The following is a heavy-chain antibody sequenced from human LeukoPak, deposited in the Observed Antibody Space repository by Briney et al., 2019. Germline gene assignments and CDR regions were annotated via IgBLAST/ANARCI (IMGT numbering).Heavy chain of an antibody. J-gene: IGHJ4*02. V-gene: IGHV3-33*01. CDR2: IWYDGSNK. CDR3: ARDRRSAMKSSGYFDY. Sequence: GGSLRLSCAASGFTFSSYGMHWVRQAPGKGLEWVAVIWYDGSNKYYADSVKGRFTISRDNSKNTLYLQMNSLRAEDTAVYYCARDRRSAMKSSGYFDYWGQGTLVTVSS. D-gene: IGHD3-22*01. CDR1: GFTFSSYG.